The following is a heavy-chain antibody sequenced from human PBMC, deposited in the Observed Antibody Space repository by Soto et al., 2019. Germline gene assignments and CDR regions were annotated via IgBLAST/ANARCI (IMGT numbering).Heavy chain of an antibody. CDR1: GFIFENFG. Sequence: GGSLRLSWAASGFIFENFGMSWVRQAPGKGLEWISSISGSGFKTSYADSVKGRFTISRDNSKSTVYLELNNLSAEETAVYHCGHNQRVELAPLATGDWLDPWGPGP. CDR2: ISGSGFKT. V-gene: IGHV3-23*01. CDR3: GHNQRVELAPLATGDWLDP. J-gene: IGHJ5*02. D-gene: IGHD7-27*01.